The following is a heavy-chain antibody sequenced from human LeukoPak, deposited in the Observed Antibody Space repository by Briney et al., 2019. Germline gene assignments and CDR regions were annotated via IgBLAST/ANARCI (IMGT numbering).Heavy chain of an antibody. Sequence: ASVKVSCKASGYTFTGYFMHWVRQAPGQGLEWMGWISAYNGNTNYAQKLQGRVTMTTDTSTSTAYMELRSLRSDDTAVYYCARAGTLGYCSSTSCYGPFDYRGQGTLVTVSS. D-gene: IGHD2-2*01. CDR3: ARAGTLGYCSSTSCYGPFDY. CDR2: ISAYNGNT. J-gene: IGHJ4*02. CDR1: GYTFTGYF. V-gene: IGHV1-18*04.